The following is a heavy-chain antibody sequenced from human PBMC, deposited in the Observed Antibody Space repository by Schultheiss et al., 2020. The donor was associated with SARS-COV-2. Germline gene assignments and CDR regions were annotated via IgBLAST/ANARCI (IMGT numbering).Heavy chain of an antibody. V-gene: IGHV3-33*08. CDR1: GFTFSSYA. D-gene: IGHD2-8*01. J-gene: IGHJ4*02. CDR3: AREHVYCTNGVCVDY. Sequence: GGSLRLSCAASGFTFSSYAMHWVRQAPGKGLEWVAVIWYDGSNKYYADSVKGRFTISRDNAKNSLYLQMNSLRAEDTAVYYCAREHVYCTNGVCVDYWGQGTLVTVSS. CDR2: IWYDGSNK.